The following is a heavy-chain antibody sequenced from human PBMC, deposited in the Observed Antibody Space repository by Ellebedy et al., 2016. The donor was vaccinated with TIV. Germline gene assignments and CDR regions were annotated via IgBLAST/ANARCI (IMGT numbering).Heavy chain of an antibody. CDR3: VRDFAFDP. CDR1: GGSISSSSYY. D-gene: IGHD3-3*01. V-gene: IGHV4-39*07. J-gene: IGHJ5*02. CDR2: IYYSGTT. Sequence: MPSETLSLTCTVSGGSISSSSYYWGWLRQPPGKGLEGIGSIYYSGTTYYNPSLKSRVTLSVDTSKNQFSLKLSSVTAADTAVYYCVRDFAFDPWGQGTLVTVSS.